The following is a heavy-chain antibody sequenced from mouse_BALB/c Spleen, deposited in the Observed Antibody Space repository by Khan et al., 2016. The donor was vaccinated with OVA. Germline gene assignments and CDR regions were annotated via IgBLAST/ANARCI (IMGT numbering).Heavy chain of an antibody. CDR3: ARPPITTVVATSYWFCDV. J-gene: IGHJ1*01. CDR2: ISSGGNYT. D-gene: IGHD1-1*01. Sequence: EVELVESGGGLVKPGGSLKLSCAASGFTFSNYAMSWVRQTPEKRLEWVATISSGGNYTYYPDSVKGRFTISRDNAKNTLYLPLSSLRSEDTAIYYCARPPITTVVATSYWFCDVWGAGTTVTVSS. V-gene: IGHV5-9-3*01. CDR1: GFTFSNYA.